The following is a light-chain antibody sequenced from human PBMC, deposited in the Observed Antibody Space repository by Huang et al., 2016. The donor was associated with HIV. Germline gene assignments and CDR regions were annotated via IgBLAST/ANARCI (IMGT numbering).Light chain of an antibody. Sequence: DIQMTQSPFAMSASIVNRVIIACRASQDITKYLAWFQQKPGKVPKRLIYAASNVEGGVPSRFSGSGSGTEFTLTISSLQPEDSATYYCLQHNDFPRTVGGGTRVEI. V-gene: IGKV1-17*03. CDR2: AAS. CDR1: QDITKY. J-gene: IGKJ4*01. CDR3: LQHNDFPRT.